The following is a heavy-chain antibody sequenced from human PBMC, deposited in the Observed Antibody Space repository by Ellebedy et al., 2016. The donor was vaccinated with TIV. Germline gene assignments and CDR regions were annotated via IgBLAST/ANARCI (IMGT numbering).Heavy chain of an antibody. V-gene: IGHV3-23*01. J-gene: IGHJ4*02. CDR3: AKLPVAYNWNYADDY. D-gene: IGHD1-7*01. Sequence: GESLKISCAASGFTFSSYSMNWVRQAPGKGLEWVSTIGGTGGTTYYREYVKGRFTVSRDTSRNTLYLQMSSLRAEDTAVYYCAKLPVAYNWNYADDYWGQGTLVTVSS. CDR1: GFTFSSYS. CDR2: IGGTGGTT.